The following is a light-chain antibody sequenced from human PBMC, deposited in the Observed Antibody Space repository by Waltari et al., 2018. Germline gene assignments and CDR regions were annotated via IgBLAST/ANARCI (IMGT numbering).Light chain of an antibody. CDR2: STY. J-gene: IGLJ2*01. CDR3: AAWDDSLNGVL. CDR1: TSSIGSTY. Sequence: QSVLTQPPSASGTPGQRVTISCPGGTSSIGSTYATWYQQLQGAAPQLLIYSTYQRPSGVPDRFSGSKSGTSASLAISGLQSEDEADYYCAAWDDSLNGVLFGGGTKLTVL. V-gene: IGLV1-44*01.